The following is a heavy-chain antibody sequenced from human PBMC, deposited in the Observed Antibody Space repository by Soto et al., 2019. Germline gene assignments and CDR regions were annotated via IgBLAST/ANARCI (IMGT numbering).Heavy chain of an antibody. J-gene: IGHJ6*02. V-gene: IGHV5-51*01. CDR1: GYSFTIYW. CDR2: IYPGDSDT. CDR3: ARRTTVTTWNYYYYYGMDV. D-gene: IGHD4-17*01. Sequence: GESLKISCNGSGYSFTIYWIGWVRQMPGKGLEWMGIIYPGDSDTRYSPSFQGQVTISADKSISTAYLQWSSLKASDTAMYYCARRTTVTTWNYYYYYGMDVWRQGTTVTVSS.